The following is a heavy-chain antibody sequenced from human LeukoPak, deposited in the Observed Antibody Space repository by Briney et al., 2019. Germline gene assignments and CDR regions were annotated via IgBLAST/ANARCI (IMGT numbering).Heavy chain of an antibody. CDR2: IKSDGSST. J-gene: IGHJ4*02. D-gene: IGHD3-16*01. Sequence: GGSLRLSCAASGFTFNSYWMHWVRQGPRKGLVWVSRIKSDGSSTSYADSVKGRFTISRDNAKNSLYLQMNSLRAEDTAVYYCARTGYGYNYFDYWGQGTLVTVSS. CDR1: GFTFNSYW. CDR3: ARTGYGYNYFDY. V-gene: IGHV3-74*01.